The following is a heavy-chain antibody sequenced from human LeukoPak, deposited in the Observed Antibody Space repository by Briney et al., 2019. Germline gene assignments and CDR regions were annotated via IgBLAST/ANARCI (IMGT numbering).Heavy chain of an antibody. CDR1: GYSISSGYY. CDR2: IYHSGST. V-gene: IGHV4-38-2*01. Sequence: PSETLSLTCAVSGYSISSGYYWGWIRQPPRKGLEWIGSIYHSGSTYYNPSLKSRVTISVDTSKNQFSLKLGSVTAADTAVYYCARATFGNYYDFDYWGQGTLVTVSS. J-gene: IGHJ4*02. CDR3: ARATFGNYYDFDY. D-gene: IGHD1-26*01.